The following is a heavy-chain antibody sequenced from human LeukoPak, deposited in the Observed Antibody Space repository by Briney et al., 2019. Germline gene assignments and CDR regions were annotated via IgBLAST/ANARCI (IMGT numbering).Heavy chain of an antibody. CDR2: IKIEADGATT. Sequence: GGSLALSCSASGFTFKSAWMSWVRQAPGKGLEWVGRIKIEADGATTDYGAAVRGRFIISTDDSKNMTYLQMNSLKTEDTAVYYCTPQGLLWGQGTLVTVSS. V-gene: IGHV3-15*01. CDR3: TPQGLL. J-gene: IGHJ4*02. CDR1: GFTFKSAW.